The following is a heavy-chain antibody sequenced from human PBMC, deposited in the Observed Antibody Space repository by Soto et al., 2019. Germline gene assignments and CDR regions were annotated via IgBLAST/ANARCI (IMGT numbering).Heavy chain of an antibody. V-gene: IGHV3-30*18. CDR2: ISYDGSNK. D-gene: IGHD1-1*01. CDR3: AKELELANRSLEY. Sequence: GGSLRLSCAASGFTFSSYGMHWVRQAPGKGLEWVAVISYDGSNKYYADSVKGRFTISRDNSRNTLYLQMNSLRAEDTAVYDWAKELELANRSLEYWGQGTLGTVS. CDR1: GFTFSSYG. J-gene: IGHJ4*02.